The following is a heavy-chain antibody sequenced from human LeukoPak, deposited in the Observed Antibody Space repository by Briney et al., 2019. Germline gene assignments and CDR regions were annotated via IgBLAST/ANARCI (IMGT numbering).Heavy chain of an antibody. CDR3: ARAVYGVVPAALLDYYYMDV. CDR2: ISAYNGNT. J-gene: IGHJ6*03. CDR1: GYTFTSYG. V-gene: IGHV1-18*01. D-gene: IGHD2-2*02. Sequence: ASVKFSCKASGYTFTSYGIIWVRQAPGQGLEWMGWISAYNGNTNYAQKLQGRVTMTTDTTTSTAYMELRGLRSDDTAVYYCARAVYGVVPAALLDYYYMDVWGKGTTVTVSS.